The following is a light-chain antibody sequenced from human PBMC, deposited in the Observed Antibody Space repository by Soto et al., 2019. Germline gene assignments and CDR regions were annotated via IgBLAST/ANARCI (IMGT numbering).Light chain of an antibody. CDR2: EVT. J-gene: IGLJ1*01. Sequence: QSVLTQPASVSGSPGQSITISCTGGSSDIGGYNYVSWFQQHPGKAPKLMIYEVTNRPSGVSNRFSGSKSGSTASLTISGLQADDEADYYCSSYTSSNTLVFGTGTKLTVL. V-gene: IGLV2-14*01. CDR1: SSDIGGYNY. CDR3: SSYTSSNTLV.